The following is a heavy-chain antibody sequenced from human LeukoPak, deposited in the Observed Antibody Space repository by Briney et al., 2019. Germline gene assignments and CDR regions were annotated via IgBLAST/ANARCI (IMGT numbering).Heavy chain of an antibody. D-gene: IGHD1-26*01. J-gene: IGHJ4*02. V-gene: IGHV1-69*06. CDR2: IIPIFGTA. CDR1: GGTFSSYA. Sequence: SVKVSCKASGGTFSSYAISWVRQAPGQGLEWMGGIIPIFGTAIYAQKFQGRVTMTEDTSTDTAYMELSSLRSEDTAVYYCATTHSTRTIVGAINYWGQGTLVTVSS. CDR3: ATTHSTRTIVGAINY.